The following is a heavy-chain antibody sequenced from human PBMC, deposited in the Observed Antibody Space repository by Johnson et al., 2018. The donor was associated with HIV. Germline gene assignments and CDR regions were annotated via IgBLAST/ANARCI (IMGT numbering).Heavy chain of an antibody. CDR2: IWHDGSNK. D-gene: IGHD4-23*01. V-gene: IGHV3-33*06. CDR3: AKDRGYGGNLDAFDI. J-gene: IGHJ3*02. CDR1: GFTLSNYG. Sequence: VQLVESGGGVVQPGRSLRLSCAASGFTLSNYGMHWVHQAPGKGLEWVAVIWHDGSNKYYADSVKGRFTISRDNSKNTLYLQMNSLRAEDTAVYYCAKDRGYGGNLDAFDIWGQGTIVTVSS.